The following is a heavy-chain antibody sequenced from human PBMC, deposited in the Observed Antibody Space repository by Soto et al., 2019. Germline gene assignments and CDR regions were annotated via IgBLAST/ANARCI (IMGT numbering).Heavy chain of an antibody. CDR2: VSHTGFS. D-gene: IGHD2-8*02. J-gene: IGHJ4*02. V-gene: IGHV4-28*01. Sequence: HVQLRESGPGLVKPSDTLSLTCAVSGFSISGDNWWGWTRQAPGKGLEWIGYVSHTGFSHYNPSLESRVTMSVATSKNLFSLKLTSVTAVDTAVYYCVKKTGGYRPFDDWGQGTLVTVSS. CDR1: GFSISGDNW. CDR3: VKKTGGYRPFDD.